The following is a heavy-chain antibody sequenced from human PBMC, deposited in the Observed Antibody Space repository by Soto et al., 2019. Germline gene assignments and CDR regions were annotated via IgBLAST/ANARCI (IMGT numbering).Heavy chain of an antibody. CDR3: ARVRATDYDIDY. J-gene: IGHJ4*02. V-gene: IGHV3-7*03. Sequence: PGGALRLSCTASVFMFGSYWMTWVRHVPGKGLQWVANIKRDGSEKYYVDFVKGRFTISRDNADNSVFLDMNNLRVDDTATYYCARVRATDYDIDYWGQGALVTVSS. D-gene: IGHD4-17*01. CDR2: IKRDGSEK. CDR1: VFMFGSYW.